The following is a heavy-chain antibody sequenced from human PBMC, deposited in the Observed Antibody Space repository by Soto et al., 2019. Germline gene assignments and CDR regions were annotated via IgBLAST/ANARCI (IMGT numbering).Heavy chain of an antibody. V-gene: IGHV4-59*01. J-gene: IGHJ6*02. CDR3: ARDDGSGKRRMGGMDV. CDR1: GGSISSYY. D-gene: IGHD3-10*01. CDR2: IYYSGST. Sequence: PSETLSLTCTVSGGSISSYYWSWIRQPPGKGLEWIGYIYYSGSTNYNPSLKSRVTISVDTSKNQFSLKLSSVTAADTAVYYCARDDGSGKRRMGGMDVWGQGTTVTVSS.